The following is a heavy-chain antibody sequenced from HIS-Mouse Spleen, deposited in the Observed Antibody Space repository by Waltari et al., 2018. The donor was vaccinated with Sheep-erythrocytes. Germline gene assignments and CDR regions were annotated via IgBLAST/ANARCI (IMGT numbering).Heavy chain of an antibody. CDR1: GFTFSSYA. D-gene: IGHD1-26*01. CDR3: ARVSAGELKYYFDY. J-gene: IGHJ4*02. CDR2: ISYDGSNK. V-gene: IGHV3-30*04. Sequence: QVQLVESGGGVVQPGRSLRLSCAASGFTFSSYAMHWVRQAPGKGLGWVEVISYDGSNKYYADSVKGRFTISRDNSKNTLYLQMNSLRAEDTAVYYCARVSAGELKYYFDYWGQGTLVTVSS.